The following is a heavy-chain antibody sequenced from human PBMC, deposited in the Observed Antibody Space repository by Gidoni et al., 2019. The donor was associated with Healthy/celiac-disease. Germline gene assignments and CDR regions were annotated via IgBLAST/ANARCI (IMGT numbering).Heavy chain of an antibody. V-gene: IGHV3-30*04. CDR2: ISYDGSNK. CDR1: GFTFSSYA. J-gene: IGHJ4*02. CDR3: ARGFGYSSSWYLCY. Sequence: QVQLVESGGGVVQPGRSLRLSCAASGFTFSSYAMHWVRQAPGKGLEWVAVISYDGSNKYYADSVKGRFTISRDNSKNTLYLQMNSLRAEDTAVYYCARGFGYSSSWYLCYWGQGTLVTVSS. D-gene: IGHD6-13*01.